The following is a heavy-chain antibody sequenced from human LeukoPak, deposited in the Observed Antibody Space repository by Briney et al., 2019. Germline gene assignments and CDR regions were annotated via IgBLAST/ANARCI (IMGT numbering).Heavy chain of an antibody. CDR2: IMQDGRET. V-gene: IGHV3-7*04. CDR1: GFPFTNNW. Sequence: GGSLRLSCAASGFPFTNNWMTWVRQAPGKGLEWVATIMQDGRETYYVDSVKGRFTISRDNVRDSVYLQMTILGAEDAAVYYCARARYCANTICHIGGGLDVWGPGTTVTVSS. D-gene: IGHD2-8*01. J-gene: IGHJ6*02. CDR3: ARARYCANTICHIGGGLDV.